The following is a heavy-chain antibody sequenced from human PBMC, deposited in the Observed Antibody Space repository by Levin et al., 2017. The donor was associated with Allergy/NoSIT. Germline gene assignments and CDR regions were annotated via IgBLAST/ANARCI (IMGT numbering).Heavy chain of an antibody. Sequence: KPGGSLRLSCAVYGGSFSGYYWSWIRQPPGKGLEWIGEINHSGSTNYNPSLKSRVTISVDTSKNQFSLKLSSVTAADTAVYYCARDYGGLFDYWGQGTLVTVSS. CDR2: INHSGST. D-gene: IGHD4-23*01. CDR3: ARDYGGLFDY. V-gene: IGHV4-34*01. CDR1: GGSFSGYY. J-gene: IGHJ4*02.